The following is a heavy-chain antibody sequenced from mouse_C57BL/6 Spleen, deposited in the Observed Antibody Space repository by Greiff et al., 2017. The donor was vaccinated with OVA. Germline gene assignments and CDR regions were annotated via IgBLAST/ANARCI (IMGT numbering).Heavy chain of an antibody. CDR1: GYTFTSYW. CDR2: IYPGSGST. Sequence: VQLQQPGAELVKPGASVKMSCKASGYTFTSYWITWVKQRPGQGLEWIGDIYPGSGSTNYNEKFKSKATLTVDTSSSTAYMQLSSLTSEDSAVYYCARRDYGSNYWYFDVWGTGTTVTVSS. V-gene: IGHV1-55*01. CDR3: ARRDYGSNYWYFDV. D-gene: IGHD1-1*01. J-gene: IGHJ1*03.